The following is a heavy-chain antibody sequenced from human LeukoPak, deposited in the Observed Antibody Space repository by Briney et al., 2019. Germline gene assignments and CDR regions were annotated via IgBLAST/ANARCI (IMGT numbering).Heavy chain of an antibody. D-gene: IGHD5-24*01. Sequence: SETLSLTCTVSGGSISSYYWSWIRHPPGKGLEWIGYIYYSGSTNYNPSLKSRVTISVDTSKNQFSLKLSSVTAADTAVYYCARGGWMATTPFDYWGQGTLVTVSS. CDR1: GGSISSYY. V-gene: IGHV4-59*01. J-gene: IGHJ4*02. CDR2: IYYSGST. CDR3: ARGGWMATTPFDY.